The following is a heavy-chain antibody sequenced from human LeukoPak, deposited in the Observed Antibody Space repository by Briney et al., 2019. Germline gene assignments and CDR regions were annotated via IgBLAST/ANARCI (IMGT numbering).Heavy chain of an antibody. D-gene: IGHD3-9*01. J-gene: IGHJ1*01. CDR3: ASAQPGYDILTGYYGVGYFQH. V-gene: IGHV4-59*01. CDR1: GGSISSYY. CDR2: IYYSGST. Sequence: SETLSLTCTVSGGSISSYYWSWIRQPPGKGLEWIRYIYYSGSTNYNPSLKSRVTISVDTSKNQFSLKLSSVTAADTAVYYCASAQPGYDILTGYYGVGYFQHWGQGTLVTVSS.